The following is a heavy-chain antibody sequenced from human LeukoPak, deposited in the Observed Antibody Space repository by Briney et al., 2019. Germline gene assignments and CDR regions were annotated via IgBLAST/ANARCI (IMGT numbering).Heavy chain of an antibody. Sequence: SETLSLTCTVSGGSISSYYWSWIRRPPGKGLEWIGYIYYSGSTNYNPSLKSRVTISVDTSKNQFSLKLSSVTAADTAVYYCARVVAAAGTGWFDPWGQGTLVTVSS. J-gene: IGHJ5*02. CDR1: GGSISSYY. D-gene: IGHD6-13*01. CDR3: ARVVAAAGTGWFDP. CDR2: IYYSGST. V-gene: IGHV4-59*01.